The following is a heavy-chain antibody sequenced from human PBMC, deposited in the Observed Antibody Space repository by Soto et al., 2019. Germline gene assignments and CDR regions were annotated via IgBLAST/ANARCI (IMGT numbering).Heavy chain of an antibody. CDR1: GFTFSSYG. CDR3: ARGDLLRYFDWLLQGELSYGMDV. Sequence: QVQLVESGGGVVQPGRSLRLSCAASGFTFSSYGMHWVRQAPGKGLEWVAVIWYDGSNKYYADSVKGRFTISRDNSKNTLYLQMNSLRAEDTAVYYCARGDLLRYFDWLLQGELSYGMDVWGQGTTVTVSS. D-gene: IGHD3-9*01. J-gene: IGHJ6*02. CDR2: IWYDGSNK. V-gene: IGHV3-33*01.